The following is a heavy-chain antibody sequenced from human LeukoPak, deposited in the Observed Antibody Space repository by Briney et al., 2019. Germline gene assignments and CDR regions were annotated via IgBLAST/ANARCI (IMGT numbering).Heavy chain of an antibody. J-gene: IGHJ3*02. V-gene: IGHV4-30-4*08. CDR2: IYYSEST. Sequence: SQTLSLTCTVSGGSISSGDYYWSWIRQPPGKGLEWIGYIYYSESTYYNPSLKSRVTISVDTSKNQFSLKLSSVTAADTAVYYCARSSIVVVIGAFDIWGQGTMVTVSS. CDR3: ARSSIVVVIGAFDI. D-gene: IGHD2-21*01. CDR1: GGSISSGDYY.